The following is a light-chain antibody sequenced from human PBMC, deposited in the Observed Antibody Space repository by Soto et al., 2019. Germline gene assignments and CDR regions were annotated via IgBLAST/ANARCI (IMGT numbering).Light chain of an antibody. CDR1: QSVDNDY. V-gene: IGKV3-20*01. Sequence: VVLTQSPGTLSLSPGEGATLSCRASQSVDNDYVAWYQKKPGQAPRLIIYGASSRATGIPDRFSGSGFGTDFTLTISRLEPEDFAVYYCQQYGTSRSITFGQGTRLDIK. J-gene: IGKJ5*01. CDR3: QQYGTSRSIT. CDR2: GAS.